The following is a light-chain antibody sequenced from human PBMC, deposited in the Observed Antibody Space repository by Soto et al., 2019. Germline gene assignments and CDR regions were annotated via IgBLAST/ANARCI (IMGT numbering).Light chain of an antibody. J-gene: IGKJ1*01. CDR3: QQYNSWGT. Sequence: EIVMTQSPATLSVSPGERATLSCRASQSGSSNLACYQQKPGQAPRLLIYGASTRATGIPARFSGSGSGTEFTLSISSLQSADFAVYFCQQYNSWGTFGQGTKVEI. V-gene: IGKV3-15*01. CDR2: GAS. CDR1: QSGSSN.